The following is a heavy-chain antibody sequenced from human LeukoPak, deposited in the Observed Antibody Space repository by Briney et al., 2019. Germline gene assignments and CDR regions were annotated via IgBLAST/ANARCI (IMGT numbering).Heavy chain of an antibody. Sequence: GGTLRLSCAASGFTFSSYAMSWVRQAPGKGLEWVSTIRGSGGSTYYADSVKGRFTISRDNAKNSLYLQMNSLRAEDTAVYYCAELGITMIGGVWGKGTTVTISS. CDR3: AELGITMIGGV. CDR1: GFTFSSYA. D-gene: IGHD3-10*02. J-gene: IGHJ6*04. CDR2: IRGSGGST. V-gene: IGHV3-23*01.